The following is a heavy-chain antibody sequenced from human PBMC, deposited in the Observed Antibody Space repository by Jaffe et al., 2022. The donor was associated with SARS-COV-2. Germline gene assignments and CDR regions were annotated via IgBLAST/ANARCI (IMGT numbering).Heavy chain of an antibody. D-gene: IGHD3-10*01. CDR3: AHIIRRGSGSDLRYFDL. V-gene: IGHV2-5*02. CDR1: GFSLSTSGVG. CDR2: IYWDDDK. Sequence: QITLKESGPTLVKPTQTLTLTCTFSGFSLSTSGVGVGWIRQPPGKALEWLALIYWDDDKRYSPSLKSRLTITKDTSKNQVVLTMTNMDPVDTATYYCAHIIRRGSGSDLRYFDLWGRGTLVTVSS. J-gene: IGHJ2*01.